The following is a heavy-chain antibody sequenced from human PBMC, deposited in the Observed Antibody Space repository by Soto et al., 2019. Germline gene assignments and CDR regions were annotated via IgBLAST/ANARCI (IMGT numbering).Heavy chain of an antibody. V-gene: IGHV4-61*01. J-gene: IGHJ4*02. CDR3: ATDAYSYFGS. D-gene: IGHD5-18*01. Sequence: PSETLSLTCTVSGGSVISDTYYWSWMRQPPGRGLEWIGHIHYSGSTDYNPSLRSRVTISVDTSTNQFSLKLSSVTAADTAVYYCATDAYSYFGSWGQGTPVPVSS. CDR1: GGSVISDTYY. CDR2: IHYSGST.